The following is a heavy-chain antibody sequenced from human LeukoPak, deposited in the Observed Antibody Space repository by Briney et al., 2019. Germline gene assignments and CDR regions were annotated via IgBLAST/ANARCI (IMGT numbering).Heavy chain of an antibody. D-gene: IGHD6-19*01. CDR3: ARGQWNFDY. J-gene: IGHJ4*02. V-gene: IGHV6-1*01. CDR2: TYYRYKWYN. CDR1: GDTVSSNSAA. Sequence: SQTLSLTCAISGDTVSSNSAAWNCIRQSPSRGLEWLGRTYYRYKWYNDYAVSVKSRITINPDTSKNQFSLQLNSVTPEDTAVYYCARGQWNFDYWGQGTLVTVSS.